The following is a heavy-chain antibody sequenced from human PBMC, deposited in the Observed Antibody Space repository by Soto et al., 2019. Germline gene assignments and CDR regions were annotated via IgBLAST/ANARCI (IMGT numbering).Heavy chain of an antibody. CDR3: ATAPILGNYYDSSGFC. J-gene: IGHJ4*02. D-gene: IGHD3-22*01. V-gene: IGHV1-24*01. CDR1: GYTLTELS. CDR2: FDPEDGET. Sequence: GASVKVSCKVSGYTLTELSMHWVRQAPGKGLEWMGGFDPEDGETIYAQKFQGRVTMTEDTSTDTAYMELSSLRSEDTAVYYCATAPILGNYYDSSGFCWGQGTLVTVSS.